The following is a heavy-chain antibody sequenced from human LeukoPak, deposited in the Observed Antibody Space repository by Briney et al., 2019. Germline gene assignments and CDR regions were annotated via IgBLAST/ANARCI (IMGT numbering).Heavy chain of an antibody. CDR1: GYKFDDYG. CDR3: ARVLRTSELPRGYDSSGYYPNDY. D-gene: IGHD3-22*01. Sequence: PGGSLRLSCAASGYKFDDYGMSWVRQVPGKGLEWVSGITWRGGSTAYADSVKGRFTISRDNARNSLYLQMNSLRAEDTAVYYCARVLRTSELPRGYDSSGYYPNDYWGQGTLVTVSS. CDR2: ITWRGGST. V-gene: IGHV3-20*04. J-gene: IGHJ4*02.